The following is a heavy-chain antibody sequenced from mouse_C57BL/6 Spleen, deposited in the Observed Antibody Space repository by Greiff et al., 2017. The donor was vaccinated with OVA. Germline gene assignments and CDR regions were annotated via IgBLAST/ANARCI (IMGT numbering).Heavy chain of an antibody. CDR3: ARNDYDYAMDY. Sequence: VQLKQSGAELVRPGTSVKMSCKASGYTFTNYWIGWAKQRPGHGLEWIGDIYPGGGYTNYNEKFKGKATLTADKSSSTAYMQFSSLTSEDSAIYYCARNDYDYAMDYWGQGTSVTVSS. D-gene: IGHD2-4*01. CDR1: GYTFTNYW. CDR2: IYPGGGYT. V-gene: IGHV1-63*01. J-gene: IGHJ4*01.